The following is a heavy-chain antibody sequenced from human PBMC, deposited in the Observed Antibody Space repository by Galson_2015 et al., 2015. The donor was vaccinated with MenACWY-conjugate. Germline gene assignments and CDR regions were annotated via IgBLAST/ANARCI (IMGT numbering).Heavy chain of an antibody. CDR3: ARDWVTGNDY. CDR1: GFTFSSYT. Sequence: SLRLSCAASGFTFSSYTMHWVRQAPGKGLEWVAVMSYDGSNKYYADSVKGRFTISRDNSKNTLYLQMDSLRAEDAAVYYCARDWVTGNDYWGQGTLVTVSP. J-gene: IGHJ4*02. CDR2: MSYDGSNK. V-gene: IGHV3-30*01. D-gene: IGHD1-20*01.